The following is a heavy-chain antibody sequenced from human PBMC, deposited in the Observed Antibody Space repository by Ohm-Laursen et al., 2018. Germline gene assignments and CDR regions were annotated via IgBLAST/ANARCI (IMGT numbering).Heavy chain of an antibody. D-gene: IGHD5-12*01. V-gene: IGHV3-33*01. CDR2: IWYDGSNK. CDR1: GFTFSSYA. CDR3: AREYGSGYDLEYFDY. J-gene: IGHJ4*02. Sequence: RSLRLSCAASGFTFSSYAMHWVRQAPGKGLQWVAVIWYDGSNKYYVDSVKGRFTISRDNSKNTLYLQMNSLRAEDTAVYHCAREYGSGYDLEYFDYWGQGTLVTVSS.